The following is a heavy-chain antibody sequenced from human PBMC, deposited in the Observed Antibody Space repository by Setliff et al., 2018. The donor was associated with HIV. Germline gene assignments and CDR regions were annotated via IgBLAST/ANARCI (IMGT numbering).Heavy chain of an antibody. CDR3: ARVGDTSGYYFYIFDL. CDR2: IHPIDSDV. V-gene: IGHV5-51*01. D-gene: IGHD5-12*01. Sequence: GESLKISCQGSGYSFTSYWIGWGRQMPGEGLEWMGLIHPIDSDVSYSPSFQGQVTMSDDKSINTDYLQGGSLKASDSAMYYCARVGDTSGYYFYIFDLWGQGTMVTVSS. J-gene: IGHJ3*01. CDR1: GYSFTSYW.